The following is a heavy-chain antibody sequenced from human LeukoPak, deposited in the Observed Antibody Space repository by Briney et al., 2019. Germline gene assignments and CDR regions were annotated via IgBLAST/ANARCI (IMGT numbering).Heavy chain of an antibody. CDR1: GFSLSGSA. J-gene: IGHJ5*02. Sequence: PGGSLRLSCAASGFSLSGSAVHWVRQASGKGLERVGRIRSTTNNYETAYGAPVKGRFTISRDDSQNTAYLQMNSLETEDTALYYCTRRGDEHYDRSGGDLWGQGTLVTVSS. D-gene: IGHD3-22*01. CDR3: TRRGDEHYDRSGGDL. CDR2: IRSTTNNYET. V-gene: IGHV3-73*01.